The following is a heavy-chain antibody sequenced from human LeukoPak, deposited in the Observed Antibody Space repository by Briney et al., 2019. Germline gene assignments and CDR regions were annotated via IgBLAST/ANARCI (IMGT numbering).Heavy chain of an antibody. J-gene: IGHJ4*02. CDR3: ARVGDGGEGEFDY. CDR1: GFTFTKFW. CDR2: IQEDGKKE. Sequence: GGSLRLSCEASGFTFTKFWMSWVRQAPGKGLEWVANIQEDGKKENYVDSVKGRFTISRDNAKNSLYLQMNSLRADDTAVYYCARVGDGGEGEFDYWGQGTLVTVSS. V-gene: IGHV3-7*01. D-gene: IGHD3-10*01.